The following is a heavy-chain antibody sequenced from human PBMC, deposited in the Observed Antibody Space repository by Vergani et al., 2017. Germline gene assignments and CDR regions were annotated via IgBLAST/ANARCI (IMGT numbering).Heavy chain of an antibody. V-gene: IGHV3-15*01. J-gene: IGHJ4*02. D-gene: IGHD6-6*01. CDR2: IRPKTDGETT. CDR1: GFTFSSAW. CDR3: TTDLGIAARPPYYFDY. Sequence: EVQPVESGGGLVKPGGSLRLSCTTSGFTFSSAWMSWVRQAPGKGLEWVARIRPKTDGETTDYAAPVKGRFTISRDDSKNTLYLQMNSLKTEDTAVYYCTTDLGIAARPPYYFDYWGQGTLVTVSS.